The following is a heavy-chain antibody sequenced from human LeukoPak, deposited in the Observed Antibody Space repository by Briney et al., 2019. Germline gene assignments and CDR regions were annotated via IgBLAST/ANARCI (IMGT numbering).Heavy chain of an antibody. CDR3: ARMGTVTTNNYYYMDV. Sequence: SETLSLTCTVSGGSITNYYWSWIRQPAGKGLEYIGRIYSGGSTNYNPSLKSRVTMSEDTSKNQFSLKLRSVTAADTAVYYCARMGTVTTNNYYYMDVWGKGTTVTISS. D-gene: IGHD4-11*01. J-gene: IGHJ6*03. CDR2: IYSGGST. CDR1: GGSITNYY. V-gene: IGHV4-4*07.